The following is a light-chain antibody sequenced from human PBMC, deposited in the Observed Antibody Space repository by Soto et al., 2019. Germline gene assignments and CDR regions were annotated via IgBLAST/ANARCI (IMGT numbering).Light chain of an antibody. Sequence: EFVLTQSPGTLSLSPGERGTLSCRASQSVSSSYLAWYQQKPGQAPRLLIYGASSRATGIPDRFSGSGSGTDFTLTISRLEPEDLAVYYCQQYGSSPRTFGQGTKVDIK. J-gene: IGKJ1*01. CDR2: GAS. CDR3: QQYGSSPRT. V-gene: IGKV3-20*01. CDR1: QSVSSSY.